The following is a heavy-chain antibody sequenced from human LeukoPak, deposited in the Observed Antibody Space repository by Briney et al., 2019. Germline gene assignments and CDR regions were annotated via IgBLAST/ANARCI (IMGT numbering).Heavy chain of an antibody. CDR1: GFTFSSYG. J-gene: IGHJ4*02. Sequence: GGSLRLSCAASGFTFSSYGMHWVRQAPGKGLEWVAVISYDGSNKYYADSVKGRFTISRDNSKNTLYLQMNSLRAEDTAVYYCAKATRSANSAGDYWGQGTLVTVSS. V-gene: IGHV3-30*18. CDR3: AKATRSANSAGDY. D-gene: IGHD1-26*01. CDR2: ISYDGSNK.